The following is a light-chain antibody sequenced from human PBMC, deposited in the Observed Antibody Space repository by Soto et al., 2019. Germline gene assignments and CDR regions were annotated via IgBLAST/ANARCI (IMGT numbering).Light chain of an antibody. V-gene: IGKV3-11*01. J-gene: IGKJ4*01. CDR1: QSIGPY. Sequence: EIVLTQSPDTLSLSPGERATLSCRACQSIGPYLAWYQLKPGQSPRLLVYDAVNRAAGAPDRFSGSGSGTDFTLTISSLEPEDSAVYLCQQRSDWPPLTFGGGTKVEIK. CDR2: DAV. CDR3: QQRSDWPPLT.